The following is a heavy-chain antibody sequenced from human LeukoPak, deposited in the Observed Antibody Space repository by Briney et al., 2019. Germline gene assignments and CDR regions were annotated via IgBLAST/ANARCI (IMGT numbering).Heavy chain of an antibody. Sequence: EASVKVSCKASGYTFSTYGISWVRQAPGQGLEWMGWISGYNGNTNYAPDLQGRVTVTTDTSTSTAYLEVRSLRSDDTAVYYCARDERSAAAGSRGYFDYWGQGTLVTVSS. CDR2: ISGYNGNT. CDR3: ARDERSAAAGSRGYFDY. V-gene: IGHV1-18*01. D-gene: IGHD6-13*01. CDR1: GYTFSTYG. J-gene: IGHJ4*02.